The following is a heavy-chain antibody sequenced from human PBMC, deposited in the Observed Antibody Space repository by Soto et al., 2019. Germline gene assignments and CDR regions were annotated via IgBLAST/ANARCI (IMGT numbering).Heavy chain of an antibody. D-gene: IGHD6-13*01. CDR3: ARRYGRMDTHVPAYFDY. CDR1: GGSFSGYY. J-gene: IGHJ4*02. V-gene: IGHV4-34*01. CDR2: INHSGIT. Sequence: PSGTLSLPCAVHGGSFSGYYWSWFRQPPGEGLEWIVEINHSGITNYNPSLKRRVTISVDTSKNQFSLKLSSVTAADTAVYYCARRYGRMDTHVPAYFDYWGQGTLVTVSS.